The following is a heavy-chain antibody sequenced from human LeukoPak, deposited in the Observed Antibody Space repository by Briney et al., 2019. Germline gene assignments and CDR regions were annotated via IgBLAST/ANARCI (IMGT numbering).Heavy chain of an antibody. CDR1: GGTFSSYA. J-gene: IGHJ5*02. Sequence: WGSVKVSCKASGGTFSSYAISWVRQAPGQGLEWMGGIIPIFGTANYAQKFQGGVTITADESTSTAYMELSSLRSEDTAVYYCASSNGFAESYNWFDPWGQGTLVTVSS. CDR3: ASSNGFAESYNWFDP. D-gene: IGHD3-10*01. V-gene: IGHV1-69*13. CDR2: IIPIFGTA.